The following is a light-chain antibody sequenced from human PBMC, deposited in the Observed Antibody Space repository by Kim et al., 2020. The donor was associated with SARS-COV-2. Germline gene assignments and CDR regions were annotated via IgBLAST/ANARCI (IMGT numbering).Light chain of an antibody. Sequence: QPVLTQSPSASASLGASVKLTCTLSSGHSSYAIAWHQQQPEKGPRYLMKVNGDGSHNKGDGIPDRFSGSSSGAERYLTISSLQSEDEADYYCQTWGAGIWVFGGGTKLTVL. J-gene: IGLJ3*02. V-gene: IGLV4-69*01. CDR1: SGHSSYA. CDR3: QTWGAGIWV. CDR2: VNGDGSH.